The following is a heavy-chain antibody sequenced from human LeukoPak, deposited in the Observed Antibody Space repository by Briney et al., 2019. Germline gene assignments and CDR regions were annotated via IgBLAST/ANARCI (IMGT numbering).Heavy chain of an antibody. J-gene: IGHJ4*02. V-gene: IGHV3-7*04. CDR1: GSTLSEFW. CDR3: VGGYGWLPDY. Sequence: GGSLRLSCAASGSTLSEFWMNWVRQAPGKGLEWVANIKQDGREKNYVDSVKDRFTISRDNAKNSAYLQMNNLRVDDTAVYYCVGGYGWLPDYWGQGTLVTVSS. D-gene: IGHD6-19*01. CDR2: IKQDGREK.